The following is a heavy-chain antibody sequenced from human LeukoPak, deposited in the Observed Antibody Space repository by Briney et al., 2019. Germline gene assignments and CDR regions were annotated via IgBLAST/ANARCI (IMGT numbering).Heavy chain of an antibody. CDR3: ARRSYSYYYYMDV. CDR2: IYPGDSDT. D-gene: IGHD1-26*01. CDR1: GYSFTSYR. Sequence: GESLKISCKGSGYSFTSYRIGWVRQMPGKGLEWMGIIYPGDSDTRYSPSFQGQVTISADKSISTAYLQWSSLKASDTAMYYCARRSYSYYYYMDVWGKGTTVTVSS. V-gene: IGHV5-51*01. J-gene: IGHJ6*03.